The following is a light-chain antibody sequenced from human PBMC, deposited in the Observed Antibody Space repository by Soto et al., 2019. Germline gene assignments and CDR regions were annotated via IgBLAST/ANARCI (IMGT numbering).Light chain of an antibody. CDR1: SGDVAIYDL. J-gene: IGLJ3*02. V-gene: IGLV2-23*02. CDR2: EVT. CDR3: SSYAGTVTLV. Sequence: QSALTQPASVSGSPGQSITISCTGTSGDVAIYDLVSWYQQYHGKAPQLIIYEVTKRPSGVSNRFSGSKSGNTASLTISGLQAEDEGDYYCSSYAGTVTLVFGGGTKVTVL.